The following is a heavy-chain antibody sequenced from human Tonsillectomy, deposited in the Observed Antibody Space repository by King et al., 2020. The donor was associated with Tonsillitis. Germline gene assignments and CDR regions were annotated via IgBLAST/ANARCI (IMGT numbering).Heavy chain of an antibody. Sequence: VQLQESGPGLVKPSETLSLTCAVSGYSISSGYYWGWIRQPPGKGLEWIGSTYHSGSTYYNPSLKSRVTISVDTSKNQFSLKLSSLTAADTAVYYCARDSRSGNFDYWGQGTLVTVSS. CDR3: ARDSRSGNFDY. J-gene: IGHJ4*02. D-gene: IGHD2-15*01. CDR2: TYHSGST. CDR1: GYSISSGYY. V-gene: IGHV4-38-2*02.